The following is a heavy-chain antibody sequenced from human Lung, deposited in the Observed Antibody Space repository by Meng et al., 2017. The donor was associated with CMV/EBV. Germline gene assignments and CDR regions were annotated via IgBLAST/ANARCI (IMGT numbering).Heavy chain of an antibody. CDR1: GFTFSGYN. CDR3: AGHYDILTGLSA. D-gene: IGHD3-9*01. Sequence: GGSLRLSCAASGFTFSGYNMHWVRQAPGKGLEWVSSISTSATYIYYADSVKGRFTISRVNAKNSLFLQMNSLRAEDTAVYYCAGHYDILTGLSAWGHGTLVTVSS. J-gene: IGHJ5*01. CDR2: ISTSATYI. V-gene: IGHV3-21*06.